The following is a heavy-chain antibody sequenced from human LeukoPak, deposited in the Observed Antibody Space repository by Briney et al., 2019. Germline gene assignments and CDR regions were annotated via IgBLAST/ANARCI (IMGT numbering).Heavy chain of an antibody. CDR3: AREGYCNSTSCDKPFDY. D-gene: IGHD2-2*01. J-gene: IGHJ4*02. CDR1: GYTFTGYY. V-gene: IGHV1-18*04. Sequence: GASVKVSCKASGYTFTGYYMHWVRQAPGQGLEWMGWISACNGHTNYAQKFQGRVTMTTDTSTSTAYMELRSLRSDDTALYYCAREGYCNSTSCDKPFDYWGQGALVTVSS. CDR2: ISACNGHT.